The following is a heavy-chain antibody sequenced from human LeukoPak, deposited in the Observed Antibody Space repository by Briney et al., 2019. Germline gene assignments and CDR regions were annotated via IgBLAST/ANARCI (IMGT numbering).Heavy chain of an antibody. CDR3: ARVGGSGSYYNVYDY. Sequence: SETLSLTCSASGGSISTYYWSWIRQPAGKGLEWIGRSYTSGNSYYNPSLKSRVTMSVDTSKNQFSLKLSSVTAADTAVYYCARVGGSGSYYNVYDYWGQGTLVTVSS. J-gene: IGHJ4*02. D-gene: IGHD3-10*01. V-gene: IGHV4-4*07. CDR2: SYTSGNS. CDR1: GGSISTYY.